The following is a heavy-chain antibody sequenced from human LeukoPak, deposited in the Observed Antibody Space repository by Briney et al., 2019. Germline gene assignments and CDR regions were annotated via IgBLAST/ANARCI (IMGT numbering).Heavy chain of an antibody. J-gene: IGHJ4*02. V-gene: IGHV4-59*01. Sequence: SETLSLTCTVSGGSISSYYWSWIRQPPGKGLEWIGYIYYSGSTNYNPSLKSRVTISVDTSKNQFSLKLSSVTAADTAVYYCARESPLGLLDYWGQGTLVTVSS. CDR1: GGSISSYY. D-gene: IGHD5-12*01. CDR3: ARESPLGLLDY. CDR2: IYYSGST.